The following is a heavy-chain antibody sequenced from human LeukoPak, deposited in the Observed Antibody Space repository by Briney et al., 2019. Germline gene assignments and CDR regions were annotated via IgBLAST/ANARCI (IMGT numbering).Heavy chain of an antibody. V-gene: IGHV3-7*01. CDR3: ARGWGEKGYCRGGTCNNPQFDY. Sequence: GGSLRLSCAASGFTFSDYWMTWVRQAPGKGLEWVANIKEDGREKYYVDSVKGRFTLSKDNAKNSVYLQMNSLGAEDTAVYYCARGWGEKGYCRGGTCNNPQFDYWGQGILVTVSS. CDR1: GFTFSDYW. D-gene: IGHD2-15*01. J-gene: IGHJ4*02. CDR2: IKEDGREK.